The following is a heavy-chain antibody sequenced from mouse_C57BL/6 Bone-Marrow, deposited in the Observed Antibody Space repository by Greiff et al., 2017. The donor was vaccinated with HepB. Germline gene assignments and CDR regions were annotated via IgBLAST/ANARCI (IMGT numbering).Heavy chain of an antibody. CDR1: GYAFTNYL. V-gene: IGHV1-54*01. Sequence: QVQLQQSGAELVRPGTSVKVSCKASGYAFTNYLIEWVKQRPGQGLEWIGVINPGSGGTNYNEKFKGKATLTADKSSSTAYMQLSSLTSEDSAVYFCARGTTVVEGCAMDYWGQGTSVTVSS. D-gene: IGHD1-1*01. CDR2: INPGSGGT. CDR3: ARGTTVVEGCAMDY. J-gene: IGHJ4*01.